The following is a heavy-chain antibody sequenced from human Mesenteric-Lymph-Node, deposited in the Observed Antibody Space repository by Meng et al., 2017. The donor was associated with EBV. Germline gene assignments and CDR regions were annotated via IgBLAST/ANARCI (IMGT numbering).Heavy chain of an antibody. CDR1: GFTVSNSY. Sequence: EVQLVGSGGEFIQPGGSLRLSCAVSGFTVSNSYMNWVRQAPGKGLEWVSLIFAGGSTFYADSVEGRFTISRDNSKNVLYLQMNSLTADDTAVYFCARDRYGSGSCFDDWGQGTLVTVSS. D-gene: IGHD3-10*01. CDR3: ARDRYGSGSCFDD. V-gene: IGHV3-53*01. J-gene: IGHJ4*02. CDR2: IFAGGST.